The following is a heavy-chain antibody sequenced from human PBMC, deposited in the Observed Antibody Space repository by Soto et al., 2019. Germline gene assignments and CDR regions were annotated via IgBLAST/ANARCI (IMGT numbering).Heavy chain of an antibody. CDR1: GYTFTSYG. Sequence: QVPLVQSGAEVKKPGASVKVSCKASGYTFTSYGISWVRQAPGQGLEWMGWISGYNGNTNYAQKLQGRVTMTTDTSTSTAYIELRGLRSDDTAMYYCARDIQYYYGSGSRFDYWGQGTLVTVSS. V-gene: IGHV1-18*01. CDR3: ARDIQYYYGSGSRFDY. J-gene: IGHJ4*02. D-gene: IGHD3-10*01. CDR2: ISGYNGNT.